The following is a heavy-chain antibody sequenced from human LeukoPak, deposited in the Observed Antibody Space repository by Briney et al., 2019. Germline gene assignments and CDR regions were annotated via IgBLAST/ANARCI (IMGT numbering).Heavy chain of an antibody. J-gene: IGHJ6*03. CDR2: IIPIFGTA. V-gene: IGHV1-69*05. Sequence: GASVKVSCKASGGTFSSYAISWVRQAPGQGLEWMGGIIPIFGTANYAQKFQGRVTITTDESTSTAYMELSSLRSEDTAVYYCARARGWQPNYYYYYMDVWGTGTTVTVSS. D-gene: IGHD2-15*01. CDR3: ARARGWQPNYYYYYMDV. CDR1: GGTFSSYA.